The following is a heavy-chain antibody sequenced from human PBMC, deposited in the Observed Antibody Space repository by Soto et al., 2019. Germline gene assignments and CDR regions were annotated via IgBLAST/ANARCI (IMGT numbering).Heavy chain of an antibody. J-gene: IGHJ4*01. V-gene: IGHV4-31*03. CDR2: IYYSGST. CDR3: ARTPPTDYYDSSGYFAY. Sequence: PSETLSLTCTVSGGSISSGGYYWSWIRQHPWKGLEWIGYIYYSGSTYYNPSLKSRVTISVDTSKNQFSLKLSSVTAADTAVYYCARTPPTDYYDSSGYFAYWGHGTLVTVSS. CDR1: GGSISSGGYY. D-gene: IGHD3-22*01.